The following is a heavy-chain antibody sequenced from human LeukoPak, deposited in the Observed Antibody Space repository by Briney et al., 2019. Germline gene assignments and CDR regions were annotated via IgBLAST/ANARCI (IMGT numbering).Heavy chain of an antibody. J-gene: IGHJ4*02. CDR1: GFTFSNYA. Sequence: GGSLRLSCAASGFTFSNYAMSWVRQAPGKGLGWASAITGIGGNTYYADSVKGRFTISRDNSKNTLYPQMNSLRAEDTAVYYCAKWGDYDVLTGYYVSDYWGQGTLVTVSS. D-gene: IGHD3-9*01. CDR2: ITGIGGNT. CDR3: AKWGDYDVLTGYYVSDY. V-gene: IGHV3-23*01.